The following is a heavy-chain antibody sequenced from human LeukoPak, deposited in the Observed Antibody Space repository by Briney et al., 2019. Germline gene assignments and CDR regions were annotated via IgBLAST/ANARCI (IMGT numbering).Heavy chain of an antibody. Sequence: GGSLRLSCAASGFTFSTYNMNWVRQAPGKGLEWISQITISSAISYADSVKGRFTISRDNANNSLFLQMNRLRDEDTAVYYCARGRNLFESPSDYWGQGTPVTVSS. CDR3: ARGRNLFESPSDY. CDR2: ITISSAI. CDR1: GFTFSTYN. V-gene: IGHV3-48*02. J-gene: IGHJ4*02. D-gene: IGHD1-7*01.